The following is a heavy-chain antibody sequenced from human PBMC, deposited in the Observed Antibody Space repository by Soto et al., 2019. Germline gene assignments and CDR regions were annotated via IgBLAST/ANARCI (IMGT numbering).Heavy chain of an antibody. CDR1: GFTFSSYS. Sequence: GGSLRLSCAASGFTFSSYSMNWVRQAPGKGLEWVSSISSSSSYIYYADSVKGRFTISRDNAKNSLYLQMNSLRAEDTTVYYCARGAGDYYYYYMDVWGKGTTVTVSS. CDR3: ARGAGDYYYYYMDV. V-gene: IGHV3-21*01. J-gene: IGHJ6*03. CDR2: ISSSSSYI.